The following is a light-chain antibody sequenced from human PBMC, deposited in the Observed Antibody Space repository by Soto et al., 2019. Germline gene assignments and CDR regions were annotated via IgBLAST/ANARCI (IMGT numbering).Light chain of an antibody. CDR3: TSNAGSNTFVV. J-gene: IGLJ2*01. Sequence: QSALTQPPSASGSPGQSVTISCTGTSSDVGSYNYVSWYQQHPGKAPKLMIYEVIKRPSGVPDRFSGSKSGNTAFLTVSGLQAEDGADYYLTSNAGSNTFVVFGGGTKVTVL. CDR2: EVI. CDR1: SSDVGSYNY. V-gene: IGLV2-8*01.